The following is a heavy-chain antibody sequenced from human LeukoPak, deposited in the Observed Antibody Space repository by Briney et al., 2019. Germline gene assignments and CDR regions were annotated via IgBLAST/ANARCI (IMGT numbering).Heavy chain of an antibody. CDR1: GGSLSSYY. Sequence: PSETLSLTCTVSGGSLSSYYWSWIRQPAGKGLEWIGRIYTSGSTNYNPSLKSRVTISVDTSKNQFSLKLSSVTAADTAVYYCARTPAPYYGSGSYYNVGYMDVRGKGTTVTISS. D-gene: IGHD3-10*01. CDR2: IYTSGST. J-gene: IGHJ6*03. V-gene: IGHV4-4*07. CDR3: ARTPAPYYGSGSYYNVGYMDV.